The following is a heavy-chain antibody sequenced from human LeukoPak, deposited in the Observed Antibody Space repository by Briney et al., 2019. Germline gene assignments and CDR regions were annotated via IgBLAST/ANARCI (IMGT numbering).Heavy chain of an antibody. V-gene: IGHV3-74*01. CDR2: INSDGSST. CDR3: AAGGSWYYNY. Sequence: QAGGSLRLSCAASGFTFTSYWMHWVRQAPGKGLVWVSRINSDGSSTSYADSVKGRFTISRDNAKNSLYLQMDSPRAEDTAVYYCAAGGSWYYNYWGQGTLVTVSS. D-gene: IGHD6-13*01. CDR1: GFTFTSYW. J-gene: IGHJ4*02.